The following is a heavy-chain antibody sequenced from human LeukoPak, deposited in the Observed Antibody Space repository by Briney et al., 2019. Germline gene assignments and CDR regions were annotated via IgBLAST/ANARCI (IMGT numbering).Heavy chain of an antibody. J-gene: IGHJ2*01. CDR2: IIPILDIA. Sequence: ASVKVSCKASGYTFTSYGISWVRQAPGQGLEWMGRIIPILDIANYAQKFQGRVTITADISTSTAYMELSSLRSEDTAVYYCARDLSAVAGAGYFDLWGRGTLVTVSS. V-gene: IGHV1-69*04. D-gene: IGHD6-19*01. CDR3: ARDLSAVAGAGYFDL. CDR1: GYTFTSYG.